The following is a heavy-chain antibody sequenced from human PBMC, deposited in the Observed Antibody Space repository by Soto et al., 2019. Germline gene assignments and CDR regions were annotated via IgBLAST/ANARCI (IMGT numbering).Heavy chain of an antibody. CDR1: GCSISGYY. Sequence: SETLSLTCTVSGCSISGYYWSWIRQPPGKGLEWIGYVYYSGSTKYNPSLESRVTISVDMSNNQFSMMLTSVTAADTAVYYCAKYRRKDAEAYRLDFWGQGTRVTVSS. CDR2: VYYSGST. CDR3: AKYRRKDAEAYRLDF. D-gene: IGHD2-21*01. J-gene: IGHJ4*02. V-gene: IGHV4-59*01.